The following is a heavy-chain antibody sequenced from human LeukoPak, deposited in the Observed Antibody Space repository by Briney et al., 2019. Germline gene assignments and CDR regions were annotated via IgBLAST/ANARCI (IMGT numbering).Heavy chain of an antibody. CDR2: ISGSGNRT. Sequence: GGSLRLSCAASGFTFSSYAMSWVRQAPGKGLEWVSSISGSGNRTYYADSVKGRFTISRDNSKNTLFLQMNSLRAEDTAVYYCAKNLYCGGGSCYPSALGMDIWGQGTTVTVSS. J-gene: IGHJ6*02. CDR3: AKNLYCGGGSCYPSALGMDI. D-gene: IGHD2-15*01. CDR1: GFTFSSYA. V-gene: IGHV3-23*01.